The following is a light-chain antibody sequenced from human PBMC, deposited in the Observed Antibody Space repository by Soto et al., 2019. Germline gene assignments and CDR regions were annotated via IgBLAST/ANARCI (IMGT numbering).Light chain of an antibody. CDR1: SSDVGGYNY. CDR2: EVN. CDR3: QSYDNSLSGSRV. V-gene: IGLV2-8*01. Sequence: QSVLTQPPSASGSPGQSVAISCTGTSSDVGGYNYVSWYQQHPGKAPKLMIYEVNKRPSGVPDRFSGSKSGNTASLTVSGLQAEDEADYYCQSYDNSLSGSRVFGGGTKLTVL. J-gene: IGLJ3*02.